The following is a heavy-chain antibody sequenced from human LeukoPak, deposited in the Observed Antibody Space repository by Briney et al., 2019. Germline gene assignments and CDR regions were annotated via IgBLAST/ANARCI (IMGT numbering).Heavy chain of an antibody. CDR1: RFTLSTYW. CDR2: IKQDGSQE. CDR3: ATGGSSAWASSDY. J-gene: IGHJ4*02. D-gene: IGHD6-19*01. V-gene: IGHV3-7*01. Sequence: GGSLRLSCAASRFTLSTYWMSWVRQAPGKGLEWVAHIKQDGSQEYYVDSVKGRFTISRDNAKNTLYLQMNSLRGEDTAVYYCATGGSSAWASSDYWGQGTLVTVSS.